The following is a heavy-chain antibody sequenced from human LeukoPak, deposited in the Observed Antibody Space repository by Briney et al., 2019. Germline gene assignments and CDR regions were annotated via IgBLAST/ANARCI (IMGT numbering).Heavy chain of an antibody. CDR2: ISAYNGNT. CDR1: GYTFTSYG. V-gene: IGHV1-18*01. CDR3: ARAGYSGYDGYYYYGMDG. D-gene: IGHD5-12*01. Sequence: APVKVSCKASGYTFTSYGISWVRQAPGQGLEWMGWISAYNGNTNYAQKLQGRVTMTTDTSTSTAYMELRSLRSDDTAVYYCARAGYSGYDGYYYYGMDGWGQGTTVTVSS. J-gene: IGHJ6*02.